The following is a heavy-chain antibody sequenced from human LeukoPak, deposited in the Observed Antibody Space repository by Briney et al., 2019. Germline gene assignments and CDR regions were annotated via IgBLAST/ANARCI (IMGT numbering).Heavy chain of an antibody. V-gene: IGHV3-66*01. CDR1: GFTFSSNY. CDR3: ASLTPVQLERQDY. J-gene: IGHJ4*02. D-gene: IGHD1-1*01. CDR2: IYSGGST. Sequence: GGSLRLSCAASGFTFSSNYMSWVRQAPGKGLEWVSVIYSGGSTYYADSVKGRFTISRDNSKNTLYLQMNSLRAEDTAVYYCASLTPVQLERQDYWGQGTLVTVSS.